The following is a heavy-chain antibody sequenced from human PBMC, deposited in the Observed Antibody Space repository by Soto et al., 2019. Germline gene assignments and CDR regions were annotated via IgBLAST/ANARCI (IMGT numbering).Heavy chain of an antibody. CDR1: GYSFTSYW. CDR3: ARRLQDGYNNYYYGMDV. V-gene: IGHV5-51*01. J-gene: IGHJ6*02. Sequence: PGESLKISFKGSGYSFTSYWIGWVRQMPGKALEWMGIIYPGDSDTRYSPSFQGQVTISADKYISTAYLQCSSLKASDTAMYYCARRLQDGYNNYYYGMDVSGQGTTVTVSS. D-gene: IGHD5-12*01. CDR2: IYPGDSDT.